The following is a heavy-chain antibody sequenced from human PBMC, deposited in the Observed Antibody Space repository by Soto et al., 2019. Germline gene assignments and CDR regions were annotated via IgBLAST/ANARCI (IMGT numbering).Heavy chain of an antibody. CDR3: ARDLASGGSHYRLFDY. CDR1: GFTFSSYA. D-gene: IGHD2-15*01. Sequence: QVQLVESGGGVVQPGRSLRLSCAASGFTFSSYAMHWVRQAPGKGLEWVAVISYDGSNKYYADSVKGRFTISRDNSKSTRDLQMNSLRAEDTAVYYRARDLASGGSHYRLFDYWGQGTLVTVSS. V-gene: IGHV3-30-3*01. CDR2: ISYDGSNK. J-gene: IGHJ4*02.